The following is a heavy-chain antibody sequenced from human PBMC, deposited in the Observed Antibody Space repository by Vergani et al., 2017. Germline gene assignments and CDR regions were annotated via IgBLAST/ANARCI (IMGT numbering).Heavy chain of an antibody. J-gene: IGHJ3*02. D-gene: IGHD2-15*01. Sequence: QVQLQELGPGLVKPSQTLSLTCTVSGGSISSGGYYWSWIRQHPGKGLEWIGYIYYSGSTYYNPSLKSRVTISVDTSKNQFSLKLSSVTAADTAVYYCARGAVSLASNAFDIWGQGTMVTVSS. CDR1: GGSISSGGYY. CDR2: IYYSGST. CDR3: ARGAVSLASNAFDI. V-gene: IGHV4-31*03.